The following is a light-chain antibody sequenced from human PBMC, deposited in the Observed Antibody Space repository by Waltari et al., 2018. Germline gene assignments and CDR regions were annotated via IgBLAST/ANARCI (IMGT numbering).Light chain of an antibody. CDR3: CSFAGRGFSVI. CDR2: EVT. Sequence: QSALTQPASVSGSPGQSITISCTGPSSDVWKYNLVSWYQQHPGEVPKLMIYEVTKRPSGVSDRFSGSKSGNTASLTISGLQAEDEADYFCCSFAGRGFSVIFGGGTKLTVL. CDR1: SSDVWKYNL. J-gene: IGLJ2*01. V-gene: IGLV2-23*02.